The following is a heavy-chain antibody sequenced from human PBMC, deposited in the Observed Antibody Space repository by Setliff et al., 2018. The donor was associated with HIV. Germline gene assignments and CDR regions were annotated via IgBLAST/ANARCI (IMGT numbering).Heavy chain of an antibody. CDR2: IIPIFGTA. V-gene: IGHV1-69*13. J-gene: IGHJ5*02. Sequence: SVKVSCKASGGTFSSYVISWVRQAPGQGLEWMGGIIPIFGTANYAQKFQGRVTITADEPTSTAYMELSSLRSDDTAVYYCARDFSGQQLVGGWFDPWGQGTLVTVSS. D-gene: IGHD6-13*01. CDR1: GGTFSSYV. CDR3: ARDFSGQQLVGGWFDP.